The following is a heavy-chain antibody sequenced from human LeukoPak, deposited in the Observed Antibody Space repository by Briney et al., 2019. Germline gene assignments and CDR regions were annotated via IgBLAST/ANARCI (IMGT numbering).Heavy chain of an antibody. Sequence: SETLSLTCTVSGGSISSGGYYWSWIRQPPGTGLEWIGYIYHSGSTYYNPSLKSRVTISVDRSKNQFSLKLSSVTAADTAVYYCARAPLRGIQLWLCDAFDIWGQGTMVTVSS. V-gene: IGHV4-30-2*01. J-gene: IGHJ3*02. CDR3: ARAPLRGIQLWLCDAFDI. D-gene: IGHD5-18*01. CDR1: GGSISSGGYY. CDR2: IYHSGST.